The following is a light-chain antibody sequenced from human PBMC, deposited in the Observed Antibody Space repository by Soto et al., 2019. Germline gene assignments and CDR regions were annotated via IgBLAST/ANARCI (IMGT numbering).Light chain of an antibody. CDR2: GAS. CDR3: QQYGSSPIT. CDR1: QSVSNNY. J-gene: IGKJ5*01. V-gene: IGKV3-20*01. Sequence: SVLTKSPCTLSLSPWERSTLSCRASQSVSNNYLAWYQQKPGQAPRLLIYGASNRATGIPDRFRGSGSGTNFTLTISRLEPEDFAVYYCQQYGSSPITFGQGTRLEIK.